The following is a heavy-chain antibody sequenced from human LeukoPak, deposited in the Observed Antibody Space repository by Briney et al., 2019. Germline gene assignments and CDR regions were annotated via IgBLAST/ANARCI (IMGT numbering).Heavy chain of an antibody. Sequence: SVSVSSTLSGDIFTTYRVSSGREAPGQRREWRGGIIPMFRSANYAQMCECRVTITPDQSTTTVYMEFTSLTSEDTGVYYCARVGRSRGAWPNFYYYMDVSGNGTPVTVSS. V-gene: IGHV1-69*13. D-gene: IGHD1-26*01. CDR3: ARVGRSRGAWPNFYYYMDV. J-gene: IGHJ6*03. CDR1: GDIFTTYR. CDR2: IIPMFRSA.